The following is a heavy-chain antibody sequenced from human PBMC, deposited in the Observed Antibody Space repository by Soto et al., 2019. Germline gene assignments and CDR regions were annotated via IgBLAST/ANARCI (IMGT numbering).Heavy chain of an antibody. V-gene: IGHV3-66*01. J-gene: IGHJ6*03. CDR1: GFTVSSNY. CDR2: IYSGGST. CDR3: ARNLRRNYDFWSGPSPYYYMDV. D-gene: IGHD3-3*01. Sequence: GGSLRLSCAASGFTVSSNYMSWVRQAPGKGLEWVSVIYSGGSTYYADSVKGRFTISGDNSKNTLYLQMNSLRAEDTAVYYCARNLRRNYDFWSGPSPYYYMDVWGKGTTVTVSS.